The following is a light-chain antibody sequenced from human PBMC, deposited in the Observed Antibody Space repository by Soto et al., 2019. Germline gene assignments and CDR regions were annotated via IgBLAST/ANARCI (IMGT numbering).Light chain of an antibody. CDR2: TAS. J-gene: IGKJ1*01. Sequence: DIQMTQYPSTLSASVGDRVTVTCRASQSISTSLAWYQQKPGKAPKLLIYTASSLESGVPSRFSGSGSGTEFTLTISSLQPDDFATYYCQQYNTYSRTFGQGTKVDIK. V-gene: IGKV1-5*03. CDR3: QQYNTYSRT. CDR1: QSISTS.